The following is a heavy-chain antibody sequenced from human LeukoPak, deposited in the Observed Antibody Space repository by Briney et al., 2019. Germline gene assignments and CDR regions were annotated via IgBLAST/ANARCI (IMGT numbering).Heavy chain of an antibody. V-gene: IGHV3-30-3*01. J-gene: IGHJ3*02. D-gene: IGHD1-26*01. CDR2: ISYDGITT. CDR3: ASSRPWELLSAFQM. Sequence: GGSLRLSCAAYGFSFSTYAMYWVRQAPGKGLECVSLISYDGITTYYADSVKGRFTLSTDTSKNTLFLQMNSLISEDTAVYYCASSRPWELLSAFQMWGQGTLVTVSS. CDR1: GFSFSTYA.